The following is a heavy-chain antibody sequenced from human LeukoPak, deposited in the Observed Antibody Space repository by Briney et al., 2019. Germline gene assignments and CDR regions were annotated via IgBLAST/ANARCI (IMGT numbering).Heavy chain of an antibody. Sequence: PGGSLRLSCAASGFTFSSYSMNWVRQAPGKGLEWVSSVSSGSNYIYYADSVKGRFTISRDNAKNSLYLQMNSLRAEDTAVYYCARDFFYYDSSGYYFDLYYYYGMDVWGQGTTVTVSS. V-gene: IGHV3-21*01. D-gene: IGHD3-22*01. CDR1: GFTFSSYS. CDR3: ARDFFYYDSSGYYFDLYYYYGMDV. J-gene: IGHJ6*02. CDR2: VSSGSNYI.